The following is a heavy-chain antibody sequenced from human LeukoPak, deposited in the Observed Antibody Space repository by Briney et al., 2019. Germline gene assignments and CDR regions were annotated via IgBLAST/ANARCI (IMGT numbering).Heavy chain of an antibody. Sequence: SETLSLTCAVSCGSISSGRYSWSWIRQPPGKGLEWIGYIYHSGSTYYNPSLKSRVTISVDRFKNQFSLKLNSVTAADTAVYYCARGGTTDWFDPWGQGTLVTVSS. J-gene: IGHJ5*02. V-gene: IGHV4-30-2*01. CDR1: CGSISSGRYS. CDR3: ARGGTTDWFDP. D-gene: IGHD1-7*01. CDR2: IYHSGST.